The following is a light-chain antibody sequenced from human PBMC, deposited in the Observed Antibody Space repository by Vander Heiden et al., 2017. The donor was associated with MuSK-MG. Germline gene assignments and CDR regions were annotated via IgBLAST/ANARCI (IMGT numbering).Light chain of an antibody. Sequence: EIVMTQSPATLPVSPGERATLSCRASQSVSSNLAWYQQKPGQAPRLLIYGASTRATGIPARFSGSGSGTEFTLTISSLQSEDFAVYYCQQDNNCPKTFGQGTKVEMK. CDR1: QSVSSN. V-gene: IGKV3-15*01. J-gene: IGKJ1*01. CDR3: QQDNNCPKT. CDR2: GAS.